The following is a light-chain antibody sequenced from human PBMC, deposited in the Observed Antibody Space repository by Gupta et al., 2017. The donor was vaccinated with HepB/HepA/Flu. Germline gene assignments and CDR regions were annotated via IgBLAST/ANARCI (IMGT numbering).Light chain of an antibody. J-gene: IGKJ4*01. CDR2: GAS. Sequence: EIVLTQSPGTLSLSPGERATLSCRASQSIRNSYLAWYQQKPGQAPRLLIYGASRRATGIPDRFSGSGSGTEFTLTISRREPEDFAVYYCQQEDSSPLTFGGGTTVEIK. CDR3: QQEDSSPLT. V-gene: IGKV3-20*01. CDR1: QSIRNSY.